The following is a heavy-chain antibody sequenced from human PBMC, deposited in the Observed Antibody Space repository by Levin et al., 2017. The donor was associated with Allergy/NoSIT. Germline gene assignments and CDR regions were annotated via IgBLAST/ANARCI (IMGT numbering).Heavy chain of an antibody. CDR2: INTNTGNP. Sequence: ASVKVSCKASGYTFTSYAMNWVRQAPGQGLEWMGWINTNTGNPTYAQGFTGRFVFSLDTSVSTAYLQISSLKAEDTAVYYCASPRATELYCSGGSCPTRAGYYYMDVWGKGTTVTVSS. CDR3: ASPRATELYCSGGSCPTRAGYYYMDV. V-gene: IGHV7-4-1*02. CDR1: GYTFTSYA. J-gene: IGHJ6*03. D-gene: IGHD2-15*01.